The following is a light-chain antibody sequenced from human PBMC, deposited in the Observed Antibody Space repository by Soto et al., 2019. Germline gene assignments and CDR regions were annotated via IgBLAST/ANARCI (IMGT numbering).Light chain of an antibody. J-gene: IGLJ2*01. CDR1: SSNIGGNI. CDR2: GND. Sequence: QSVLTQPPSASGTPGQRVTISCSGSSSNIGGNIVNWYQQLPGTAPKLLIFGNDQRPSWVPDRFSGSKSGTSASLAISWLQSEDEANYYCAAWDDSLNGVVFGGGTKLTVL. V-gene: IGLV1-44*01. CDR3: AAWDDSLNGVV.